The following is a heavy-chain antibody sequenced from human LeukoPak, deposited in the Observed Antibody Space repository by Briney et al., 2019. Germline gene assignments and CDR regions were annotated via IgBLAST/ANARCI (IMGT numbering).Heavy chain of an antibody. Sequence: ASVKVSCKASGYTFTSYRVSWLQQAPGQGLEWMGWINPNSGGTNYAQKFQGRVTMTRDTSISTAYMELSRLRSDDTAVYYCARDLRGGATSGFLNYWGQGTLVTVSS. CDR1: GYTFTSYR. CDR3: ARDLRGGATSGFLNY. V-gene: IGHV1-2*02. D-gene: IGHD1-26*01. CDR2: INPNSGGT. J-gene: IGHJ4*02.